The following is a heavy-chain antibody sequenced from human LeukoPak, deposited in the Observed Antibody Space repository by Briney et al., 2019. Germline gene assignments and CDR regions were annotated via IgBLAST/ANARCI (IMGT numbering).Heavy chain of an antibody. Sequence: ASVKVSCKASGYSFSDSGINWVRQAPGQGLEWMGWISAYSGNTYFAQKFQGRVTLTTDTSTSTRYMELRTLRSDDTAVYYCARGENPLDAFAIWGQRTMVTVSS. V-gene: IGHV1-18*01. J-gene: IGHJ3*02. CDR1: GYSFSDSG. CDR2: ISAYSGNT. CDR3: ARGENPLDAFAI.